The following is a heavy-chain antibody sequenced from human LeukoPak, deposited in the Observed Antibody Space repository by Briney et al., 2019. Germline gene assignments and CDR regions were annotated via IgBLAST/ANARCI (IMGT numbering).Heavy chain of an antibody. V-gene: IGHV1-2*02. CDR3: ATVTTVGGFDY. CDR2: INPNSGGT. CDR1: GYTFTGYY. Sequence: ASVKVSCKASGYTFTGYYMHWVRQAPGQGLEWMGWINPNSGGTNYAQKFQGRVTITADESTSTAYMELSSLRSEDTAVYYCATVTTVGGFDYWGQGTLVTVSS. J-gene: IGHJ4*02. D-gene: IGHD4-11*01.